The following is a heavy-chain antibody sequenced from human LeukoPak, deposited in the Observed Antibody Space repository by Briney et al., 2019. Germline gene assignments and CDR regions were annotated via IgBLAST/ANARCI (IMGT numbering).Heavy chain of an antibody. CDR2: ISGNGGTT. Sequence: PGGSLRLSCAASGFTFSNYDMNWVRQAPGKGLEWVSVISGNGGTTFYADSVKGRFIICRDNSKNTPYLQMNSLIAEDTAVYHCAKDPTSGWPGDAFDIWGQGTMVTVSS. J-gene: IGHJ3*02. D-gene: IGHD6-19*01. V-gene: IGHV3-23*01. CDR1: GFTFSNYD. CDR3: AKDPTSGWPGDAFDI.